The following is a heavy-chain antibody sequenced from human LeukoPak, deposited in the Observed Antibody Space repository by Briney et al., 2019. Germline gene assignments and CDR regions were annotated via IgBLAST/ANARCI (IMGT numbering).Heavy chain of an antibody. D-gene: IGHD2-2*01. CDR2: INHSGST. J-gene: IGHJ2*01. CDR3: AGGVGWCDSSTSCYPWYFDL. CDR1: GGSFSGYY. Sequence: SETLSLTCAVYGGSFSGYYWSWIRQPPGKGLEWIGEINHSGSTNYNPSLKSRVTISVNTSKNQFSLKLSSVTAADTAVYYCAGGVGWCDSSTSCYPWYFDLWGRGTLVTVSS. V-gene: IGHV4-34*01.